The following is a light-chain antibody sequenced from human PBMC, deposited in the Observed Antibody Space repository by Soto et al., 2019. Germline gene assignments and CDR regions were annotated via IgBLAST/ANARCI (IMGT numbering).Light chain of an antibody. Sequence: ALTQSPGTLSSSSAERATLSCRASQSVSSNSLAWYQQKPGQAPRLLIYGASSRATGIPNRFSGSGSGTDFTLTINRLEPEDFAVYYCQRYGDLPWTFGQGTKVDIK. CDR3: QRYGDLPWT. CDR2: GAS. J-gene: IGKJ1*01. V-gene: IGKV3-20*01. CDR1: QSVSSNS.